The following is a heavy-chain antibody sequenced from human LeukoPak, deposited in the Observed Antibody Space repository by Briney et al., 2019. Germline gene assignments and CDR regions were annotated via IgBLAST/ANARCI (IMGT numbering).Heavy chain of an antibody. D-gene: IGHD2-21*02. V-gene: IGHV4-39*01. CDR1: GGSVNSDDYY. Sequence: SETLSLTCSVSGGSVNSDDYYWDWIRQPPGKGLEWIGGISYSGGTYYNPSLKSRLTLSVDTSNNQFSLRLNSVTATDTAVYYCARRRTGLDCIDPWGQGTLVTVSS. CDR3: ARRRTGLDCIDP. CDR2: ISYSGGT. J-gene: IGHJ5*02.